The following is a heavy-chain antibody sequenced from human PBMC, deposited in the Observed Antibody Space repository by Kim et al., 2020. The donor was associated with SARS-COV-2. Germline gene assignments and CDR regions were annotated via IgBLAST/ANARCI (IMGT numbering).Heavy chain of an antibody. J-gene: IGHJ4*02. D-gene: IGHD5-12*01. CDR3: ARDLGGFFPPGF. V-gene: IGHV7-4-1*02. CDR1: GYTFNNYA. CDR2: INTKTGDT. Sequence: ASVKVSCTASGYTFNNYAILWVRQAPEQGLAWMGWINTKTGDTRYAQGFTGRYLFSLDSSISTAFLQISDLKPEDTAVYYCARDLGGFFPPGFWGQGTLVTVSS.